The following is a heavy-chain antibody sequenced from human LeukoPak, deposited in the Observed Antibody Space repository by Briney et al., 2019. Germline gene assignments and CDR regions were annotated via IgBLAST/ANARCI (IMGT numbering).Heavy chain of an antibody. Sequence: GGSLRLSCAASGFTFSSYEMNWVRQAPGKGLEWVSSISSSSSYIYYADSVKGRFTISRDNAKNSLYLQMNSLRAEDTAVYYCARGWDSSGWYGVYYYYMDVWGKGTTVTVSS. CDR2: ISSSSSYI. J-gene: IGHJ6*03. CDR3: ARGWDSSGWYGVYYYYMDV. D-gene: IGHD6-19*01. CDR1: GFTFSSYE. V-gene: IGHV3-21*01.